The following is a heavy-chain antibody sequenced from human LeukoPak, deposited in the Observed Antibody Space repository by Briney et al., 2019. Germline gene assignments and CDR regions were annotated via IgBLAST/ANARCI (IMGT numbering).Heavy chain of an antibody. CDR3: ARDGDSSGSSDY. V-gene: IGHV3-30-3*01. CDR2: ISYDGSNK. CDR1: GFTFSSYA. Sequence: PGRSLRLSCAASGFTFSSYAMHLVRQAPGKGLEWVAVISYDGSNKYYADSVKGRFTISRDNSKNTLYLQMNSLRAEDTAVYYCARDGDSSGSSDYWGQGTLVTVSS. D-gene: IGHD3-22*01. J-gene: IGHJ4*02.